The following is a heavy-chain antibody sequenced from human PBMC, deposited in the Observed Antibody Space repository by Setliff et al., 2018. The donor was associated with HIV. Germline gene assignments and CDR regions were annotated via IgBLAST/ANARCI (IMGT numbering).Heavy chain of an antibody. V-gene: IGHV1-24*01. CDR1: GYTLTELT. Sequence: ASVKVSCKVSGYTLTELTMHWVRQAPGKGLEWMGRFDPEDGDTLYAQRLQGRVIMTEDSSTDTAYMELSSLTSDDTAVYYCATAKEHWLSEGGFDYWGQGTLVTVSS. D-gene: IGHD6-19*01. CDR3: ATAKEHWLSEGGFDY. J-gene: IGHJ4*02. CDR2: FDPEDGDT.